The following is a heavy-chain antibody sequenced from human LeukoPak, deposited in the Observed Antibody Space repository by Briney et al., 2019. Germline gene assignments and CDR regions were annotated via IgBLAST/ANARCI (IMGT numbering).Heavy chain of an antibody. D-gene: IGHD6-19*01. Sequence: SETLSLTCTVSGGSISSGGYYWSWIRQHPGKGLVWIGYIYYSGSTYYNPSLKSRVTISVDTSKNQFSLKLSSVTAADTAVYYCARERWMVAYSSSLGRGGEYYYYGMDVWGQGTTVTVSS. J-gene: IGHJ6*02. CDR2: IYYSGST. V-gene: IGHV4-31*03. CDR3: ARERWMVAYSSSLGRGGEYYYYGMDV. CDR1: GGSISSGGYY.